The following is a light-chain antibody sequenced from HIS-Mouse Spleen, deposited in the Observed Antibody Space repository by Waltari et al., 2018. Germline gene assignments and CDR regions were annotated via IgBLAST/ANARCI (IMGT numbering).Light chain of an antibody. CDR2: DAS. CDR1: QSVRSY. V-gene: IGKV3-11*01. CDR3: QQRSNWPIT. J-gene: IGKJ5*01. Sequence: EIVLTQPPATLSLSPGERATLSCRASQSVRSYLAWYQQKPGQAPSLLIYDASNRATGIPARFSGSGSGTDFTLTISSLEPEDFAVYYCQQRSNWPITFGQGTRLEIK.